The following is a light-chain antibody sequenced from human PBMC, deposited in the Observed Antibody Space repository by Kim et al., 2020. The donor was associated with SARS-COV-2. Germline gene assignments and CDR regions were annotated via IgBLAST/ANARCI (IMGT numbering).Light chain of an antibody. V-gene: IGKV3-20*01. Sequence: PGESATLSCRASQSVSLRYLAWYHQKPGQAPRLLIYGASSRATDIPDRFSGSGSGTDFALTISRLEPEDVGLYYCQQYGDSPWTFGQGTK. J-gene: IGKJ1*01. CDR1: QSVSLRY. CDR2: GAS. CDR3: QQYGDSPWT.